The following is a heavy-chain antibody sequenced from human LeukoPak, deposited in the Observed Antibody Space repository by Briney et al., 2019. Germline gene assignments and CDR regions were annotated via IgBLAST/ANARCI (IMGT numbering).Heavy chain of an antibody. Sequence: SETLSLTCTVSGYSISNGYYWGWIRPPPGTGLEWIGSIYPSGSTFYNPSLKSRVTISVDKSKNQFSLRLSSVTAADTAVYYCARSYASSWYWNWFDPWGQGTLVTVSS. J-gene: IGHJ5*02. V-gene: IGHV4-38-2*02. CDR1: GYSISNGYY. CDR2: IYPSGST. CDR3: ARSYASSWYWNWFDP. D-gene: IGHD6-13*01.